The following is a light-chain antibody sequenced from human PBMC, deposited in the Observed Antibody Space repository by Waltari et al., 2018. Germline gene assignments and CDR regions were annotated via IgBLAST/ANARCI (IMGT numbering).Light chain of an antibody. V-gene: IGKV3-20*01. Sequence: EIVLTQSPGTLSLSPGDTATFSCRASQSVSSYLAWYQHKPGRTPSLLIYDASYRATGIPGRFSGSGTGTDFTLTISGLEPEDFAVYYCQQYSRSPWTFGQGTKVEIK. CDR1: QSVSSY. CDR2: DAS. CDR3: QQYSRSPWT. J-gene: IGKJ1*01.